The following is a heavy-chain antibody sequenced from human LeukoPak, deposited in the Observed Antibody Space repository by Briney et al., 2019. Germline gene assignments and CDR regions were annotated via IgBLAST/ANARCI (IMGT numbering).Heavy chain of an antibody. V-gene: IGHV3-23*01. CDR1: GFTFSNAW. Sequence: GGSPRLSCAASGFTFSNAWMSWVRQAPGKGLEWVSAISGSGGSTYYADSVKGRFTISRDNSKNTLYLQMNSLRAEDTAVYYCAKTYYYGSGRDPYYFDYWGQGTLVTVSS. J-gene: IGHJ4*02. D-gene: IGHD3-10*01. CDR2: ISGSGGST. CDR3: AKTYYYGSGRDPYYFDY.